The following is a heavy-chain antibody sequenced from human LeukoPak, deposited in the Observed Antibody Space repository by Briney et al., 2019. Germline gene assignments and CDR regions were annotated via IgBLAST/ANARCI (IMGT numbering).Heavy chain of an antibody. CDR2: INYSGTT. CDR3: ARELWFANAPGSWLDP. D-gene: IGHD2-21*01. Sequence: SETLSLTCTVSGGSISSFLWSWIRQPPGKGLEWVGYINYSGTTSYNPSLKSRVTISVDTSKNQFSLKLSSVTAADTAVYYCARELWFANAPGSWLDPWGQGTLVTVS. J-gene: IGHJ5*02. V-gene: IGHV4-59*12. CDR1: GGSISSFL.